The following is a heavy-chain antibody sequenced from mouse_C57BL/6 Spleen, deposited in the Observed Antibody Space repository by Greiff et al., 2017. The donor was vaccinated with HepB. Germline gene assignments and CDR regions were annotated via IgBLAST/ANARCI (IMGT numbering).Heavy chain of an antibody. Sequence: QVQLKQPGAELVMPGASVKLSCKASGYTFTSYWMHWVKQRPGQGLEWIGEIDPSDSYTNYNQKFKGKSTLTVDKSSSTAYMQLSSLTSEDSAVYYCARGEDYGRNWDFDVWGTGTTVTVSS. CDR3: ARGEDYGRNWDFDV. CDR2: IDPSDSYT. J-gene: IGHJ1*03. CDR1: GYTFTSYW. D-gene: IGHD1-1*01. V-gene: IGHV1-69*01.